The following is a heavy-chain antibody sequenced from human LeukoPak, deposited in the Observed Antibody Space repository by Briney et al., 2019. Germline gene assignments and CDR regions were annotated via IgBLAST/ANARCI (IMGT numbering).Heavy chain of an antibody. J-gene: IGHJ4*02. CDR3: ARGYYYRT. D-gene: IGHD3-10*01. Sequence: SETLSLTCTVSGGSISSSNYYWGWVRQPAGKGLEWIGRIYADGSSTYNPSLKSRVTILVDTSKNQFSLRLSSMTAADTAVYYCARGYYYRTWGLGTLVTVSS. V-gene: IGHV4-61*02. CDR1: GGSISSSNYY. CDR2: IYADGSS.